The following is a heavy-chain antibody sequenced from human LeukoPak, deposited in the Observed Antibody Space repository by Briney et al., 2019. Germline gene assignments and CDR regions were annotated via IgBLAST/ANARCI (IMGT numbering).Heavy chain of an antibody. V-gene: IGHV4-39*01. J-gene: IGHJ4*02. CDR2: IFFSGST. Sequence: PSETLSLTCTVSGGSISSSSYYWAWLRQPPGKGLEWIGSIFFSGSTFYNPSLRGRVTISVDTSKNQFSLKLNSVTAADTAVYYCARRDIVATISAWGQGTLVTVSS. CDR3: ARRDIVATISA. CDR1: GGSISSSSYY. D-gene: IGHD5-12*01.